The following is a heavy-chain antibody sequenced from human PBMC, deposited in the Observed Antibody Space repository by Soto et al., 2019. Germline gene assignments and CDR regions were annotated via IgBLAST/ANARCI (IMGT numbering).Heavy chain of an antibody. D-gene: IGHD4-4*01. CDR1: GGSISSYY. J-gene: IGHJ5*01. V-gene: IGHV4-59*12. Sequence: SETLSLTCTVSGGSISSYYWSWIRQPPGKGLEWIGYIYYNVNTNYNPSLKSRVTISVDTSKNQFSLKLSSVTAADTAVYYCSRDDYNHHWFDSWGQGTLVTVSS. CDR3: SRDDYNHHWFDS. CDR2: IYYNVNT.